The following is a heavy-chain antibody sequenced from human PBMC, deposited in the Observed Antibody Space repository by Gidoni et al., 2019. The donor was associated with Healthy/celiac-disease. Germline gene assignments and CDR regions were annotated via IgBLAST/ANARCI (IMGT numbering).Heavy chain of an antibody. J-gene: IGHJ6*02. D-gene: IGHD6-6*01. CDR1: GFTFSSYA. CDR3: AKDGTAARNYYYYGMDV. CDR2: ISGSGGST. V-gene: IGHV3-23*01. Sequence: EVQLLESGGGLVQPGGSLRLSCAASGFTFSSYAMSWVRQAPGKGLEWVSAISGSGGSTYYADSVKGRFTISRDNSKNTLYLQMNSLRAEDTAVYYCAKDGTAARNYYYYGMDVWGQGTTVTVSS.